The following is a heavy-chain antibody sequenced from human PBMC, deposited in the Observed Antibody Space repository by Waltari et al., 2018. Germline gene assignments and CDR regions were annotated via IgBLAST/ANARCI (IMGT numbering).Heavy chain of an antibody. Sequence: EVQLVESGGGLVQPGGSLRLSCAASGFTFSSYAMSWVRQAPGKGLEWVSAISGSGGSTYYADSVKGRFTISRDNSKNTLYLQMNSLRAEDTAVYYCAKDGGTTEEHPRFYFDYWGQGTLVTVSS. CDR1: GFTFSSYA. CDR2: ISGSGGST. V-gene: IGHV3-23*04. CDR3: AKDGGTTEEHPRFYFDY. D-gene: IGHD4-17*01. J-gene: IGHJ4*02.